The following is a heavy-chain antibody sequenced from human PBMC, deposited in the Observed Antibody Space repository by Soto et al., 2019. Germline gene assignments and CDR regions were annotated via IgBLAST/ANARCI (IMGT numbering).Heavy chain of an antibody. CDR3: ARPYYDFWSSRPEDGLDV. J-gene: IGHJ6*02. Sequence: ASVKVSCKASGYTFIRYYIHWVRQAPGQGLEWMGIMNPSGGSTSYAQKFQGRVTMTRDTSTSTVYMELSSLRSDDTAVYYCARPYYDFWSSRPEDGLDVWGQGTTVTVSS. CDR2: MNPSGGST. V-gene: IGHV1-46*01. CDR1: GYTFIRYY. D-gene: IGHD3-3*01.